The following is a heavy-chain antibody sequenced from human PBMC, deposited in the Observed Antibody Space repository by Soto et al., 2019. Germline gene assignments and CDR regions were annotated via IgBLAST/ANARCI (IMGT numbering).Heavy chain of an antibody. Sequence: QGHLVQSGAEVKKPGASVKFSFKGSVYPFTSYGITWVRQAPGQGLEWMGGISAHNGNTDYAQKIQGRVTGTRDTAACYAYMEWRSLRSDDTAVYYWARGRYGDYWGQGALVTVSS. D-gene: IGHD1-1*01. CDR1: VYPFTSYG. CDR2: ISAHNGNT. V-gene: IGHV1-18*01. J-gene: IGHJ4*02. CDR3: ARGRYGDY.